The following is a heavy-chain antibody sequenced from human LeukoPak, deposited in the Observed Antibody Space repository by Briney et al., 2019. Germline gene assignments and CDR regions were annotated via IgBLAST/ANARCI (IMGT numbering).Heavy chain of an antibody. D-gene: IGHD3-16*02. J-gene: IGHJ4*02. Sequence: PGGSLRLSCAASGFTFSSYAMSWVRQAPGKGLEWVSAISGSGGSTYYADSVKGRFTISRDNSKNTLYLQMNSLRAEDTAVYYCAKEGGDYVWGSYRGYYFDYWGQGTLVTVSS. CDR3: AKEGGDYVWGSYRGYYFDY. CDR1: GFTFSSYA. CDR2: ISGSGGST. V-gene: IGHV3-23*01.